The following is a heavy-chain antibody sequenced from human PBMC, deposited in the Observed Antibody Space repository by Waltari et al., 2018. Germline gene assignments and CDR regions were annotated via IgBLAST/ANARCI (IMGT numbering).Heavy chain of an antibody. CDR3: ARAHSSYYDSSGYPYFDY. D-gene: IGHD3-22*01. CDR2: INHSGST. V-gene: IGHV4-34*01. Sequence: QVQLQQWGAGLLKPSETLSLTCAVYGGSFSGYYWSWLRQPPGKGLEWIGEINHSGSTNYNPSLKSRVTISVDTSKNQFSLKLSSVTAADTAVYYCARAHSSYYDSSGYPYFDYWGQGTLVTVSS. J-gene: IGHJ4*02. CDR1: GGSFSGYY.